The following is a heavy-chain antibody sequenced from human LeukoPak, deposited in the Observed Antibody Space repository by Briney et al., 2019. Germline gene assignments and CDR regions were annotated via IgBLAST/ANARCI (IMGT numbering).Heavy chain of an antibody. CDR2: INHNGNVN. CDR1: GFTFSSYW. CDR3: ARGGGLDV. V-gene: IGHV3-7*03. J-gene: IGHJ6*02. Sequence: GGSLRLSCVASGFTFSSYWMNWARQAPGKGLEWVASINHNGNVNYYVDSVEGRFTISRDNAKNSLYLQMSNLRAEDTAVYFCARGGGLDVWGQGATVTVSS. D-gene: IGHD3-16*01.